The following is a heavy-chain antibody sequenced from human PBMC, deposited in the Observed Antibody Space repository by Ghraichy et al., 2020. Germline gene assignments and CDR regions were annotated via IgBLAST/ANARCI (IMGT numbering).Heavy chain of an antibody. J-gene: IGHJ4*02. D-gene: IGHD6-6*01. CDR1: GGSISSSSYY. CDR2: IYYSGST. V-gene: IGHV4-39*01. Sequence: SQTLSLTCTVSGGSISSSSYYWGWIRQPPGKGLEWIVSIYYSGSTYYNPSLKSRVTISVDTSKNQFSLKLSSVTAADTAVYYCVDLNYSSSSKPYWGQGTLVTVSS. CDR3: VDLNYSSSSKPY.